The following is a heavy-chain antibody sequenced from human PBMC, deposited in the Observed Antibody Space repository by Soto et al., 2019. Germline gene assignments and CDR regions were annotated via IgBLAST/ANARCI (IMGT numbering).Heavy chain of an antibody. Sequence: QITLKESGPTLVKPTQTLTLTCTFSGFSLSTSGVGVGWIRQPPGKALEWLALIYWDDDKRYSPSLKSRLTITKDTSKNQVVLTMTNMDPVDTATYYCAYSDPGSYDFWSGHLRYNWFDPWGQGTLVTVSS. CDR2: IYWDDDK. D-gene: IGHD3-3*01. CDR1: GFSLSTSGVG. J-gene: IGHJ5*02. CDR3: AYSDPGSYDFWSGHLRYNWFDP. V-gene: IGHV2-5*02.